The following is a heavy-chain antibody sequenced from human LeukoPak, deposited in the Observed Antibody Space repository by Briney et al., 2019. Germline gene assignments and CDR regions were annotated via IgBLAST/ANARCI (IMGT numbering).Heavy chain of an antibody. Sequence: GGSLRLSCAASGFTFSSYAMSWVRQAPGKGLEWVSAISGSGGSTYYADSVKGRFTISRDNSKNTLYLQMNSLRAEDTAVYYCAKDGWHWKWFGESGYFDYWGQGTLVTVSS. CDR2: ISGSGGST. CDR1: GFTFSSYA. CDR3: AKDGWHWKWFGESGYFDY. J-gene: IGHJ4*02. V-gene: IGHV3-23*01. D-gene: IGHD3-10*01.